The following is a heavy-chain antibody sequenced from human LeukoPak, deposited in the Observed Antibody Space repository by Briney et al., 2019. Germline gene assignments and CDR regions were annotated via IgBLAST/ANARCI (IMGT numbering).Heavy chain of an antibody. CDR2: ISGGGSRT. CDR1: GFTFSSYG. V-gene: IGHV3-23*01. D-gene: IGHD1-26*01. CDR3: AKGSREWELLDAFDI. J-gene: IGHJ3*02. Sequence: GGSLRLSCAASGFTFSSYGMTWVRQAPGKGLEWVSGISGGGSRTDYADSVKGRFTISRDNAKNTLYLQMNSLRAEDTAVYYCAKGSREWELLDAFDIWGQGTMVTVSS.